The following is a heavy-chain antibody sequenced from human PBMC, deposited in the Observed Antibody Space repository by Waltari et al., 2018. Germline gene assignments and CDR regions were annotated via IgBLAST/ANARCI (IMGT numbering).Heavy chain of an antibody. J-gene: IGHJ3*02. CDR2: IYYSGRT. D-gene: IGHD6-13*01. V-gene: IGHV4-39*02. CDR3: ARDWYGDAFDI. CDR1: GGSISSSSYY. Sequence: QLQLQESGPGLVKPSETLSLTCTVSGGSISSSSYYWGWIRQPPGKGLEWIGSIYYSGRTYYNPSLKSRVTISVDTSKNQFSLKLSSVTAADTAVYYCARDWYGDAFDIWGQGTMVTVSS.